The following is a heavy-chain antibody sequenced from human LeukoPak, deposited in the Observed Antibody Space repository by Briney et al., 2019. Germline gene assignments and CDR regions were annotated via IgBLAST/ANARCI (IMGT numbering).Heavy chain of an antibody. D-gene: IGHD4-17*01. CDR3: ARDGAYYGDYDD. CDR1: GFTFSSYA. CDR2: ISYDGCNK. Sequence: GGSLRLSCAASGFTFSSYAMHWVRQAPGKGLEWVAVISYDGCNKYYADSVKGRFTISRDNSKNTLYLQMNSLRAEDTAVYYCARDGAYYGDYDDWGQGTLVTVSS. V-gene: IGHV3-30-3*01. J-gene: IGHJ4*02.